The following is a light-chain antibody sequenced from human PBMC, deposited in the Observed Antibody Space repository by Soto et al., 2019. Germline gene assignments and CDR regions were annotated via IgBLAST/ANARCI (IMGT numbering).Light chain of an antibody. CDR2: EGS. V-gene: IGLV2-23*01. CDR3: CSHAGSSTWV. J-gene: IGLJ3*02. Sequence: QSALTQPASVSGSPGQSITISCTGTSSDVGNYNLVSWYQHLPGKAPKLLIYEGSKRPSGVSSRFSGSRSGNTASLTISGLQAEDEADYYCCSHAGSSTWVFGGGTKLTVL. CDR1: SSDVGNYNL.